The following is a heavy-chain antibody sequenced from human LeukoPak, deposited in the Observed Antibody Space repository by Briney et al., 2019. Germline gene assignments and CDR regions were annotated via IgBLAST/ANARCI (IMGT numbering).Heavy chain of an antibody. Sequence: ASVKVSCKASGYTFTSYGISWVRQAPGQGLEWMGWISAYNGNTNYAQKLQGRVTMTTDTSTSTAYMELRSLRSDDTAVYYCARDSRTVTMDWFDPWGQGTLVTVSS. CDR1: GYTFTSYG. V-gene: IGHV1-18*01. CDR3: ARDSRTVTMDWFDP. J-gene: IGHJ5*02. CDR2: ISAYNGNT. D-gene: IGHD4-17*01.